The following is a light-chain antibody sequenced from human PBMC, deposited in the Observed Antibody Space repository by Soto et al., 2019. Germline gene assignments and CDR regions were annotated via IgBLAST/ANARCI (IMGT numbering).Light chain of an antibody. J-gene: IGKJ4*01. V-gene: IGKV3-11*01. CDR1: QSVSSY. CDR3: QQRSNWPPT. Sequence: EIVLTPSPATLASSPGERATLSCRASQSVSSYLAWYQQKPGQAHRVLIYDASNRATVIPARFSGSGSGKDFTLTISSLEPEDFAFYYCQQRSNWPPTFGGGTKVEIK. CDR2: DAS.